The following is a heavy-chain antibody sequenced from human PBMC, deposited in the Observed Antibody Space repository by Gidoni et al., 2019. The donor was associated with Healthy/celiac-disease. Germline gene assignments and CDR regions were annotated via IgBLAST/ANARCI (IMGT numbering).Heavy chain of an antibody. D-gene: IGHD3-22*01. J-gene: IGHJ5*02. V-gene: IGHV3-48*03. CDR3: ARYYYYDSSGYSFDP. CDR2: ISSSGSTI. Sequence: EVQLVESGGGLVQPGGSLRLSCAASGFPFSSYEMNWVRQAPGKGLEWVSYISSSGSTIYYADSVKGRFTISRDNAKNSLYLQMNSLRAEDTAVYYCARYYYYDSSGYSFDPWGQGTLVTVSS. CDR1: GFPFSSYE.